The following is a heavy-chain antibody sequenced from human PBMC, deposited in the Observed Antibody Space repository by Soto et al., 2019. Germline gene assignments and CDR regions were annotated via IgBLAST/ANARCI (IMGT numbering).Heavy chain of an antibody. J-gene: IGHJ6*03. CDR3: ASGVAASHFYYYYMDV. D-gene: IGHD2-15*01. CDR2: IGGSGSTI. Sequence: QVQLVESGGGLVKPGGSLRLSCAASGFTFSDYYMSWIRQAPGKGLEWVSYIGGSGSTIYYADSVKGRFTISRDNAKNSLHPQMNSLRAEDTAVYYCASGVAASHFYYYYMDVWGNGTPVTVSS. CDR1: GFTFSDYY. V-gene: IGHV3-11*01.